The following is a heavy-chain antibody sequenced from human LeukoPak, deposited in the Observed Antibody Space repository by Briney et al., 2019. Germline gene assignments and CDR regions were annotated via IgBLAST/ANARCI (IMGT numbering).Heavy chain of an antibody. CDR1: GGTSTSHT. D-gene: IGHD2-2*01. CDR2: IIPILAIA. J-gene: IGHJ4*02. V-gene: IGHV1-69*02. CDR3: AQTFRICSSTSCSTPLDY. Sequence: SVKVSSDPSGGTSTSHTISWVRQAPGQVLEWIGRIIPILAIANYAQTFQGRVTITADKYTSTAYMEPSSLRSEDPAVYYCAQTFRICSSTSCSTPLDYWGQGTLVTVSS.